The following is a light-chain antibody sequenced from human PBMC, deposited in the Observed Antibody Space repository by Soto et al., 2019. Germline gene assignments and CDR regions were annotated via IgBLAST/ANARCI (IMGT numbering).Light chain of an antibody. CDR3: MQVLQTPRT. CDR1: QSLLHSNGYNY. V-gene: IGKV2-28*01. J-gene: IGKJ1*01. CDR2: LGS. Sequence: DIVMTQSPLSLPVTPGEPASISCRSSQSLLHSNGYNYLDWYLQKPGQSPQLLIYLGSNRSSGVPDRFSGSGSGTDFTLKISRLEAEDFGVYYCMQVLQTPRTFGQGTKVEIK.